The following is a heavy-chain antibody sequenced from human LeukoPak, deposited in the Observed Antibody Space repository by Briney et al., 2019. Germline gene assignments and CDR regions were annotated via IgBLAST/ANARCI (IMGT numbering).Heavy chain of an antibody. CDR3: ARGYSSSWYSFSY. J-gene: IGHJ4*02. Sequence: ASVKVSCKASGYTFTSYAMHWVRQAPGQRLEWMGWINAGNGNTKYSQKFRGRVTITRDTSASTAYMELSSLRSEDTAVYYCARGYSSSWYSFSYWGQGTLVTVSS. CDR2: INAGNGNT. CDR1: GYTFTSYA. D-gene: IGHD6-13*01. V-gene: IGHV1-3*01.